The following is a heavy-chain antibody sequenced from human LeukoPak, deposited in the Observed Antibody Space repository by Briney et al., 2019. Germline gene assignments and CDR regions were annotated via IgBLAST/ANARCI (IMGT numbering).Heavy chain of an antibody. CDR1: GDSVSSKNGA. CDR3: ARDFGTTGWHTFDY. D-gene: IGHD6-19*01. J-gene: IGHJ4*02. CDR2: TYYRSKWYN. V-gene: IGHV6-1*01. Sequence: RSQTPSLTCVVSGDSVSSKNGAWNWIRQSPSRGLEWLGRTYYRSKWYNDYAESMEGRMTISQDTSKNQYSLHLNSVTPDDTAVYYCARDFGTTGWHTFDYWGQGTLVTVSS.